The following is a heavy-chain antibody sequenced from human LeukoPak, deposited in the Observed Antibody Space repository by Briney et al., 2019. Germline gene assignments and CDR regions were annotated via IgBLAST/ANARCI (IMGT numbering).Heavy chain of an antibody. D-gene: IGHD6-19*01. V-gene: IGHV3-7*03. J-gene: IGHJ4*02. Sequence: GGSLRLSCAASGFTFSSYWMSWVRRAPGKGLEWVANIKQDGSEKYYVDSVKGRFTISRDNAKNSLYLQMNSLRAEDTAVYYCARGPAIAVAGLDYYFDYWGQGTLVTVSS. CDR2: IKQDGSEK. CDR3: ARGPAIAVAGLDYYFDY. CDR1: GFTFSSYW.